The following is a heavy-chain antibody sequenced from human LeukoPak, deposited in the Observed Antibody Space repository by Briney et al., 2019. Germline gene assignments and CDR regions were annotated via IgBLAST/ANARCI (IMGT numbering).Heavy chain of an antibody. Sequence: PGGSLRLSCAASGFTFSSHSMNWVRQAPGKGLEWVSYISSSSITIYYADSVKGRFTISRDNSKNSLYLQMNSLRAEDTAVYYCARDLSNFDYWGQGTLVTVSS. CDR2: ISSSSITI. J-gene: IGHJ4*02. CDR1: GFTFSSHS. V-gene: IGHV3-48*01. CDR3: ARDLSNFDY.